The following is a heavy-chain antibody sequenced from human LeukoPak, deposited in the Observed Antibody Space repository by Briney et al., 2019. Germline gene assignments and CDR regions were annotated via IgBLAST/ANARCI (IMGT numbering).Heavy chain of an antibody. V-gene: IGHV1-69*04. CDR3: ARVTTVGDY. Sequence: SVTVSCKASGGTFSSYAISWVRQAPGQGLEWMGRIIPILGIANYAQKFQGRVTITADKSTSTAYMELSSLRSEDTAVYYCARVTTVGDYWGQGTLVTVSS. J-gene: IGHJ4*02. CDR1: GGTFSSYA. CDR2: IIPILGIA. D-gene: IGHD4-23*01.